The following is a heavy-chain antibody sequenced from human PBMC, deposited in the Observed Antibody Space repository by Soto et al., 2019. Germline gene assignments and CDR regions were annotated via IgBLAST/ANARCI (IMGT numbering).Heavy chain of an antibody. CDR3: ASEHCISTSCAGMDV. D-gene: IGHD2-2*01. Sequence: QVQLVQSGAEVKKPGSSVKVSCKASGGTFSSYAISWVRQAPGQGLEWMGGIIPILGTANSAEKFQGRVTITADESTSTAYRELSSLRSDDTAVYYCASEHCISTSCAGMDVWGQGTTVTVSS. CDR1: GGTFSSYA. J-gene: IGHJ6*02. V-gene: IGHV1-69*12. CDR2: IIPILGTA.